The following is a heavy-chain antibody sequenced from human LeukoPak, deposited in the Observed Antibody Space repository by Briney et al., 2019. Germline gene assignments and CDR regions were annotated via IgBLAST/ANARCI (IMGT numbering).Heavy chain of an antibody. Sequence: GASVKVSCKASGYTFTGYYMHWVRQAPGQGLEWMGWINPNSGGTNYAQKFQGRVTMTRDTSISTAYMELSRLRSDDTAVYYCARGRIAAAGSWFDPWGQGTLVTVSS. J-gene: IGHJ5*02. D-gene: IGHD6-13*01. CDR1: GYTFTGYY. CDR3: ARGRIAAAGSWFDP. V-gene: IGHV1-2*02. CDR2: INPNSGGT.